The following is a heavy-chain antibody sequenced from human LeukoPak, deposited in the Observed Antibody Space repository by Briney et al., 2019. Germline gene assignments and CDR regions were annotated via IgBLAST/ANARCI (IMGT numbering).Heavy chain of an antibody. CDR1: GFTFDDYA. J-gene: IGHJ4*02. Sequence: GGSLRLSCAASGFTFDDYAMHWVRQAPGKGLVWVSGISWNSGSIGYADSVKGRFTISRENAKNSLYLQMNGLRAEDTALYYCVKDHDYGGNHSPYYFDHWGLGTLVTVS. D-gene: IGHD4-23*01. CDR3: VKDHDYGGNHSPYYFDH. CDR2: ISWNSGSI. V-gene: IGHV3-9*01.